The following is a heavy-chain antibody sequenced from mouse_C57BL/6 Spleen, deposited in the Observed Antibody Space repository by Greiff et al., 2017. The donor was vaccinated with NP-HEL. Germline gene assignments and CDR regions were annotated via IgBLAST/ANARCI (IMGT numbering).Heavy chain of an antibody. CDR1: GYTFTSYW. D-gene: IGHD2-1*01. Sequence: QVQLQQPGAELVKPGASVKLSCKASGYTFTSYWMHWVKQRPGQGLEWIGMFHPNSGSTNYNEKFKSKATLTVDKSSSTAYMQLSSLTSEDSAVYYCARSGNYRDWFAYWGQGTLVTVSA. CDR3: ARSGNYRDWFAY. CDR2: FHPNSGST. J-gene: IGHJ3*01. V-gene: IGHV1-64*01.